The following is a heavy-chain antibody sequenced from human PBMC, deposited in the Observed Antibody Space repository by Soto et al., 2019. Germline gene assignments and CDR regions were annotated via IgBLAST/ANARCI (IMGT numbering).Heavy chain of an antibody. CDR1: GGTFSSYA. Sequence: GASVKVSCKASGGTFSSYAISWVRQAPGQGLEWMGGIIPIFGTANYAQKFQGRVTITADESTSTAYMELSSLRSEDTAVYYCARDPTRREVLWFGELPAAFDIWGQGTMVTVSS. V-gene: IGHV1-69*13. CDR2: IIPIFGTA. J-gene: IGHJ3*02. D-gene: IGHD3-10*01. CDR3: ARDPTRREVLWFGELPAAFDI.